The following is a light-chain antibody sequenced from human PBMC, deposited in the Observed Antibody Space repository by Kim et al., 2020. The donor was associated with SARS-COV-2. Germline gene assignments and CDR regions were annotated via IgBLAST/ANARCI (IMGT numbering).Light chain of an antibody. V-gene: IGLV3-21*04. CDR1: NRGSKS. CDR3: QVWDTSSDHHYV. J-gene: IGLJ1*01. Sequence: PGKTARITCGGNNRGSKSVHWYRQKTGQAPVVVMCFDSDRPSGIPERFSGSNSGNTATLTISGVEAGDEADYYCQVWDTSSDHHYVFGTGTKVTVL. CDR2: FDS.